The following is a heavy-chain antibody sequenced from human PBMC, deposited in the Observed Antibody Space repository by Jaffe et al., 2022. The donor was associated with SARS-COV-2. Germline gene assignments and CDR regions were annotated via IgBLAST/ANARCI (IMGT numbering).Heavy chain of an antibody. Sequence: QVQLVESGGGVVQPGRSLRLSCAASGFTFSSYAMHWVRQAPGKGLEWVAVISYDGSNKYYADSVKGRFTISRDNSKNTLYLQMNSLRAEDTAVYYCARDGGIAAAGTLGDYWGQGTLVTVSS. CDR2: ISYDGSNK. CDR1: GFTFSSYA. V-gene: IGHV3-30*04. CDR3: ARDGGIAAAGTLGDY. J-gene: IGHJ4*02. D-gene: IGHD6-13*01.